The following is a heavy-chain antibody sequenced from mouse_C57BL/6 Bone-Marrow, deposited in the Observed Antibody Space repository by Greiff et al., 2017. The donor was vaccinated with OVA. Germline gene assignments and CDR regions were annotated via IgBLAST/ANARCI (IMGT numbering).Heavy chain of an antibody. Sequence: EVKLMESGGGLVQPGGSLSLSCAASGFTFTDYYMSWVRQPPGKALEWLGFIRNKANGYTTEYSASVKGRFTISRDNSQSILYLQMNALRAEDSATYYCARYEGSSGYFDVWGTGTTVTVSS. CDR2: IRNKANGYTT. CDR1: GFTFTDYY. J-gene: IGHJ1*03. CDR3: ARYEGSSGYFDV. V-gene: IGHV7-3*01. D-gene: IGHD6-1*01.